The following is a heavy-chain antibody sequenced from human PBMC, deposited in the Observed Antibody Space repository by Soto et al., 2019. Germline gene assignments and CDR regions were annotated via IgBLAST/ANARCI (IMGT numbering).Heavy chain of an antibody. J-gene: IGHJ4*02. CDR2: IFYGGST. CDR3: ARHVGKWGFDY. V-gene: IGHV4-59*08. D-gene: IGHD1-26*01. CDR1: GGSMTGYY. Sequence: SETLSLTCTVSGGSMTGYYWSWVRQTPEKGLEWIVNIFYGGSTTHNPSLKSRATISVDTFRNQFSLKLTSVTATDTAVYYCARHVGKWGFDYWGQGILVTVSS.